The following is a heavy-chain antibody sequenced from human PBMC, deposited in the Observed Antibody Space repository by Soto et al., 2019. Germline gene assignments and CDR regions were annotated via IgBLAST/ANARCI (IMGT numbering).Heavy chain of an antibody. J-gene: IGHJ4*02. CDR2: IYGGGTT. D-gene: IGHD5-12*01. Sequence: GGSLRLSCAASGFAVSSKYMTWVRQAPGKGLEWVSVIYGGGTTYYADSVKGRFTISRDNSKNTLYLQMNSLRAEDTAVYYCAKDQGRYSGYDYPYWGQGTLVTVSS. V-gene: IGHV3-53*01. CDR3: AKDQGRYSGYDYPY. CDR1: GFAVSSKY.